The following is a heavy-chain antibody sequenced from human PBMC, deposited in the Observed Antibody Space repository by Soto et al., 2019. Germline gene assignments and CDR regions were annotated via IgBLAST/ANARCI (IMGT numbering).Heavy chain of an antibody. Sequence: LRLSCAASGFTFSSYAMHWVRQAPGKGLEWVAVISYDGSNKYYADSVKGRFTISRDNSKNTLYLQMNSLRAEDTAVYYCARSYYYDSSGYYLNYYYGMDVWGQGTTVTVSS. V-gene: IGHV3-30-3*01. J-gene: IGHJ6*02. CDR2: ISYDGSNK. CDR1: GFTFSSYA. CDR3: ARSYYYDSSGYYLNYYYGMDV. D-gene: IGHD3-22*01.